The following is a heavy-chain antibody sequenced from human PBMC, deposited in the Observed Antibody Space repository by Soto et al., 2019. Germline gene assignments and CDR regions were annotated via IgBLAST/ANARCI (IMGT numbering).Heavy chain of an antibody. V-gene: IGHV3-30*18. CDR1: GFTFSSYG. J-gene: IGHJ6*02. D-gene: IGHD1-26*01. CDR2: ISYDGSNK. CDR3: AKGGSSARYYYYGMDV. Sequence: QVQLVASGGGVVQPGRSLRLSCAASGFTFSSYGMHWVRQDPGKGLEWVAVISYDGSNKYYADSVKGRFTISRDNSKNTLYLQMNSLRAEDTAVYYCAKGGSSARYYYYGMDVWGQGTTVTVSS.